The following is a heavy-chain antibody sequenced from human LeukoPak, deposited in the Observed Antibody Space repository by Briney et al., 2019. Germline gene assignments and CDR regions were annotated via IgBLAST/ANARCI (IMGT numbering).Heavy chain of an antibody. CDR3: ARGAVGGNIQLWIPFDY. J-gene: IGHJ4*02. D-gene: IGHD5-18*01. CDR1: GGSLSSSSYY. CDR2: IYYSGST. Sequence: SETLSLTCTVSGGSLSSSSYYWGWIRQPPGKGLEWLGSIYYSGSTYYNPSLKSRVTISVDTSKNQFSLKLSSVTAADTAVYYCARGAVGGNIQLWIPFDYWGQGTLVTVSS. V-gene: IGHV4-39*07.